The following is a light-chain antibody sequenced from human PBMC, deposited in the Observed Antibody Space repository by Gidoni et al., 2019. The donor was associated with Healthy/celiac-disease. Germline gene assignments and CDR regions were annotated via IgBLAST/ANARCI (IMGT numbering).Light chain of an antibody. J-gene: IGKJ2*01. CDR1: QRVSSSY. CDR3: QQYGSSPYT. Sequence: EIVLTQSPGTLSLSPGESATHSCRASQRVSSSYLAWYQQKTGQAPRLLIYGASSRATGIPDRFSGSRSGTDYTLTISRLEPEDFAVYYCQQYGSSPYTFGQGTKLEIK. CDR2: GAS. V-gene: IGKV3-20*01.